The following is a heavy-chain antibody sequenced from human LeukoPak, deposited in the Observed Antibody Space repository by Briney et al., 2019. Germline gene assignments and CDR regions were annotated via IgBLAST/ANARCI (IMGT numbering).Heavy chain of an antibody. D-gene: IGHD1-26*01. CDR1: GFTLSSYW. Sequence: PGGSLRLSCAASGFTLSSYWMHWVRQAPGKGLVWVSRINSDGSSTRYADSVKGRFTISRDNAKNTLYLQMNSLRAEDTAVYYCARGGNSGSYYGLDYWGQGTLVTVSS. V-gene: IGHV3-74*01. CDR3: ARGGNSGSYYGLDY. J-gene: IGHJ4*02. CDR2: INSDGSST.